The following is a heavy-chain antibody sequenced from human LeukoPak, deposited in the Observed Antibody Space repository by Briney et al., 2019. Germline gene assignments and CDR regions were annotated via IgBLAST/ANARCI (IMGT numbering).Heavy chain of an antibody. CDR1: GYTFTTYG. Sequence: ASVKVSCKASGYTFTTYGISWVRQAPGQGLQWMGWISAYNGNTNYAQKLQDRVTMTTDTSTSTAYMELSSLRSEDTAVYYCARNVRDTGTFDYWGQGTLVTVSS. D-gene: IGHD5-18*01. V-gene: IGHV1-18*01. CDR3: ARNVRDTGTFDY. J-gene: IGHJ4*02. CDR2: ISAYNGNT.